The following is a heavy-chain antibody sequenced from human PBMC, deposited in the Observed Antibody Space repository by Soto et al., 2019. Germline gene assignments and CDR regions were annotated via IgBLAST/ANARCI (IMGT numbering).Heavy chain of an antibody. CDR2: IWYDGSNK. CDR3: ARDLGRFLGARWYDGMDV. Sequence: QVQLVESGGGVVQPGRSLRLSCAASGFTFSSYGMHWVRQAPGKGLEWVAVIWYDGSNKYYADSVKGRFTISRDNSKNTLYLQMNSLRAEDTAVYYCARDLGRFLGARWYDGMDVWGQGTTVTVSS. D-gene: IGHD3-3*01. CDR1: GFTFSSYG. V-gene: IGHV3-33*01. J-gene: IGHJ6*02.